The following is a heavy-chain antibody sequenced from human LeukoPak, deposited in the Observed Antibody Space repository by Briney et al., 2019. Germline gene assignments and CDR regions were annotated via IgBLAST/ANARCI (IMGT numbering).Heavy chain of an antibody. D-gene: IGHD6-13*01. CDR2: IYPGDSDT. J-gene: IGHJ4*02. CDR1: GYSFTTYW. Sequence: HGESLKISCKVSGYSFTTYWIGWVRQMPGKGLEWMGIIYPGDSDTRDSPSFQGQVTISADKSISTAYLQWSSLKASDTAMYYCARARGNSWSYFDYWGQGTLVTVSS. CDR3: ARARGNSWSYFDY. V-gene: IGHV5-51*01.